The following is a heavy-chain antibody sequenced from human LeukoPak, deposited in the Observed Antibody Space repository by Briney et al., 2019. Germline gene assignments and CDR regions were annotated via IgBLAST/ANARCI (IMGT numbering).Heavy chain of an antibody. CDR1: GFTVSSNY. CDR3: ARDRTGQQLLSRKDYYYMDV. D-gene: IGHD2/OR15-2a*01. J-gene: IGHJ6*03. CDR2: IYSGGST. V-gene: IGHV3-66*01. Sequence: GGSLRLSCAASGFTVSSNYMSWVRQAPGKGLEWVSIIYSGGSTYYADSVKGRFTISRDNSKNTLYLQVNSLRAEDTAVYYCARDRTGQQLLSRKDYYYMDVWGKGTTVTISS.